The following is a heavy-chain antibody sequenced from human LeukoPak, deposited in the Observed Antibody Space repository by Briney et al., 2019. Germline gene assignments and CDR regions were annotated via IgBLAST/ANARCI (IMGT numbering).Heavy chain of an antibody. Sequence: TPSETLSLTCSVSSGSISTTYWSWIRQPPGKGLEWIGNIHYSGSTNYNSSLKSRVTISVDTSKNQFSLKMISVTTADTAVYFCARGGWFHDCWGQGTLVTVSS. CDR3: ARGGWFHDC. CDR1: SGSISTTY. D-gene: IGHD6-19*01. J-gene: IGHJ4*02. CDR2: IHYSGST. V-gene: IGHV4-59*01.